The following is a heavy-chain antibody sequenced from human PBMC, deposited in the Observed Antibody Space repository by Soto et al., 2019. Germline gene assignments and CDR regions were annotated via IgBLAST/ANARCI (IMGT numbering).Heavy chain of an antibody. CDR3: AKGITDYYDSSGYYSPFDY. CDR2: IRGSGGST. Sequence: GGSIKLSCAACGFTFNSYAMSCVRQAPGKGLEGVSAIRGSGGSTYYADSVKGRFTISRDNSKNTLYLQMNSLRAEDTAVYYCAKGITDYYDSSGYYSPFDYWGQGTLVTV. V-gene: IGHV3-23*01. CDR1: GFTFNSYA. D-gene: IGHD3-22*01. J-gene: IGHJ4*02.